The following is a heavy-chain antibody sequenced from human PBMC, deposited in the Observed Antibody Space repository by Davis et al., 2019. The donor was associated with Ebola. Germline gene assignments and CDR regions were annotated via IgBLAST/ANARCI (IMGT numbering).Heavy chain of an antibody. CDR1: GFTFSTYW. CDR3: AREIEYYEILTGYFPY. D-gene: IGHD3-9*01. V-gene: IGHV3-7*03. J-gene: IGHJ4*02. CDR2: INQDGSEK. Sequence: PGGSLRLSCAASGFTFSTYWMNWVRQAPGKGLEWEANINQDGSEKYYVDSVKGRFTISRDNAKNSLYLQMNSLRAEDTAVYYCAREIEYYEILTGYFPYWGQGTLVTVSS.